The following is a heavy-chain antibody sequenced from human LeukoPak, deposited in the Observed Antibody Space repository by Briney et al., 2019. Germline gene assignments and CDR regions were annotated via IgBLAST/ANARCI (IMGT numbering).Heavy chain of an antibody. CDR3: ARGTESPYDTFLDY. V-gene: IGHV4-31*03. CDR2: IYDSVST. Sequence: SETLSLTCTVSGGSISSGGYYWNWIRQHPGKGLEWIGYIYDSVSTFYNPSLKSRVTISLDTSKNQFSLKLNSVTAADTAVYYCARGTESPYDTFLDYWGLGTLVTVSS. CDR1: GGSISSGGYY. D-gene: IGHD3/OR15-3a*01. J-gene: IGHJ4*02.